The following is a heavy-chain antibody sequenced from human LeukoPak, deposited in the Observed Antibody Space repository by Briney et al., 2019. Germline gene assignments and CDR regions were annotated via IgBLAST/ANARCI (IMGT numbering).Heavy chain of an antibody. J-gene: IGHJ3*02. CDR2: IGYDGSNE. D-gene: IGHD4-17*01. CDR1: GFTFSGYG. Sequence: GGSLRLSCAATGFTFSGYGIHWVRQAPGKGLEWVAFIGYDGSNEYYADSVEGRFTISRDNSKNIVSLEMSSLRVEDTATYYCVKEAGPYGAFDIWGQGTMVTVSA. CDR3: VKEAGPYGAFDI. V-gene: IGHV3-30*02.